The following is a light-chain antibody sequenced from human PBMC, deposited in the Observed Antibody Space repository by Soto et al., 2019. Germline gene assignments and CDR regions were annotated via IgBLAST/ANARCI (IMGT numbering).Light chain of an antibody. CDR2: GAS. J-gene: IGKJ1*01. CDR3: QHYGSSPWT. V-gene: IGKV3-20*01. CDR1: QSVSSSY. Sequence: DIVLTQSPGTLSLSPGERATLSCRASQSVSSSYLAWYQQKPGQAPRPLIYGASSRAIGIPDRFSGSGSGTDCTLTISRLEPEDFAVYYCQHYGSSPWTFSQGTKVEIK.